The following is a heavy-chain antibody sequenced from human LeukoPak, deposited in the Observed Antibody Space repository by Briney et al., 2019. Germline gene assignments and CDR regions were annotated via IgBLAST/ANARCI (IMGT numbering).Heavy chain of an antibody. CDR1: GFTFSSYD. CDR3: ARDGTGYYFDY. J-gene: IGHJ4*02. V-gene: IGHV3-13*01. Sequence: GGSLRLSCAASGFTFSSYDMHWVRQATGKGLEWVSAIGTAGDTYYPGSVKGRFTISRENAKNSLYLQMNSLRAGDTAVYYCARDGTGYYFDYWGQGTLVTVSS. D-gene: IGHD1-26*01. CDR2: IGTAGDT.